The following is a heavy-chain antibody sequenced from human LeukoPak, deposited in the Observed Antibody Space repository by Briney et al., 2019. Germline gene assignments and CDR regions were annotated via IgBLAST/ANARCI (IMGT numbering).Heavy chain of an antibody. V-gene: IGHV3-7*01. D-gene: IGHD2/OR15-2a*01. J-gene: IGHJ4*02. Sequence: PGGSLRLSCGASGFTFSDHWMSWVRQAPGKGLEWVANIKEDGSEKYYVDSVRGRFTISRDNVKNSLHLQMNSLRVEDTAVYYCAQSGRSTFGYWGQGALVSVTS. CDR2: IKEDGSEK. CDR1: GFTFSDHW. CDR3: AQSGRSTFGY.